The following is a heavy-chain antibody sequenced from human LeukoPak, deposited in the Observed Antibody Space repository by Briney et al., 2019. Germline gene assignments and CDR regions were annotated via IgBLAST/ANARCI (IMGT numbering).Heavy chain of an antibody. CDR3: AKTGGEYYYDSSGYYFDY. D-gene: IGHD3-22*01. V-gene: IGHV3-23*01. Sequence: PGGSLRLSCVASGFSFSTYTMSWVRQAPGKGLEWVSGISGSGGSTYYADSVKGRFTISRDNSKNTLYLQMNSLRAEDTAVYYCAKTGGEYYYDSSGYYFDYWGQGTLVTVSS. J-gene: IGHJ4*02. CDR1: GFSFSTYT. CDR2: ISGSGGST.